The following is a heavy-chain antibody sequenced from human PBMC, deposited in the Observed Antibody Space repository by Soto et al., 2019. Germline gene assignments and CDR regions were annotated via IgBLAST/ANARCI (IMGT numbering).Heavy chain of an antibody. Sequence: SETLSLTCTVSGGSISSSSYYWGWIRQPPGKGLEWIGSIYYSGSTYYNPSLKSRVTISVDTSKNQFSLKLSSVTAADTVVYYCARQPMVRGARYYYYYMDVWGKGTTVTVSS. V-gene: IGHV4-39*01. CDR1: GGSISSSSYY. J-gene: IGHJ6*03. CDR2: IYYSGST. CDR3: ARQPMVRGARYYYYYMDV. D-gene: IGHD3-10*01.